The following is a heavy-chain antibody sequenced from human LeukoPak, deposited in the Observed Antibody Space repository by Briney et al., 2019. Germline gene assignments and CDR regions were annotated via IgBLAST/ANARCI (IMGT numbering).Heavy chain of an antibody. D-gene: IGHD3-10*01. CDR1: GGSFSGYY. CDR3: AKVREPYGSGSYYTQYYFDY. V-gene: IGHV3-23*01. Sequence: ETLSLTCAVYGGSFSGYYWSWIRQPPGKGLEWVSAISGSGGSTYYADSVKGRFTISRDNSKNTLYLQMNSLRAEDTAVYYCAKVREPYGSGSYYTQYYFDYWGQGTLVTVSS. CDR2: ISGSGGST. J-gene: IGHJ4*02.